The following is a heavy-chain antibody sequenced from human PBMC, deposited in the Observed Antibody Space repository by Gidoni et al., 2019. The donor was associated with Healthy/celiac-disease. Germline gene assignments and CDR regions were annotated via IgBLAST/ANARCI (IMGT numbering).Heavy chain of an antibody. J-gene: IGHJ5*02. Sequence: QVQLQQWGAGLLKPSATLSLTCAVDGGSFSGYYWSWIRQPPGKGLEWIGEINHSGSTNYNPSLKSRVTISVDTSKNQCSLKLSSVTAADTAVYYCARGRVWLLYRYWFDPWGQGTLVTVSS. CDR2: INHSGST. D-gene: IGHD3-3*01. V-gene: IGHV4-34*01. CDR1: GGSFSGYY. CDR3: ARGRVWLLYRYWFDP.